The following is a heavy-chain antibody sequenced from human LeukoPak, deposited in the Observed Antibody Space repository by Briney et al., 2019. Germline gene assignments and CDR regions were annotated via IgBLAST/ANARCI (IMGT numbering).Heavy chain of an antibody. D-gene: IGHD5-12*01. CDR2: IYYSGST. J-gene: IGHJ4*02. CDR3: ASGRGSLSNY. V-gene: IGHV4-39*07. Sequence: SETLSLTCTVSGSSISSSSYYWGWIRQPPGKGLEWIGSIYYSGSTYYNPSLKSRVTISVDTSKNQFSLKLSSVTAADTAVYYCASGRGSLSNYWGQGTLVTVSS. CDR1: GSSISSSSYY.